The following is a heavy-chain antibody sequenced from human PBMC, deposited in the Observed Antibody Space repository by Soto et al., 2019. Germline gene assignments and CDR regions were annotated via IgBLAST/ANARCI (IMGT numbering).Heavy chain of an antibody. D-gene: IGHD1-20*01. J-gene: IGHJ6*02. CDR3: ARGNWNYYYGFDV. CDR1: EFTFDKYY. CDR2: IKPDGSEQ. Sequence: GGSLSLSCAASEFTFDKYYMTWVRPAPGKGPEWVANIKPDGSEQYYVDSVKGRFTISRDNANNSLYLQMNSLRAEDTAVYFCARGNWNYYYGFDVWGQGTTVTVSS. V-gene: IGHV3-7*01.